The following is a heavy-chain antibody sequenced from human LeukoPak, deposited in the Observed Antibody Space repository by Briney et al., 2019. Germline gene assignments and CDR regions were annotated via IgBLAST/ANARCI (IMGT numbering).Heavy chain of an antibody. CDR2: ISGSGGST. Sequence: GGSLRLSCAASGFTFSIYAMSWVRQAPGKGLECVSAISGSGGSTYYADSVKGRFTISRDNSKNTLYLQMNSLRAEDTAVYYCAKGQYYDSSDYYYYWGQGTLVTVSS. D-gene: IGHD3-22*01. V-gene: IGHV3-23*01. CDR1: GFTFSIYA. CDR3: AKGQYYDSSDYYYY. J-gene: IGHJ4*02.